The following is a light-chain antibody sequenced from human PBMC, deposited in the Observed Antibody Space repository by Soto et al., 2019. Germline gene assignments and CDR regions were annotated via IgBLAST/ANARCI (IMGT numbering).Light chain of an antibody. J-gene: IGKJ2*01. CDR3: QQYNNGPPAYT. CDR2: GTS. V-gene: IGKV3-15*01. CDR1: QSVSSY. Sequence: EIVMTQSPATLSVSPGERATLSCRASQSVSSYLAWYQQKPGHAPTVLIYGTSTMYTGIPARFSGSGSGTEVPLTISSLQSEDLAVYHCQQYNNGPPAYTFGQGTKLEIK.